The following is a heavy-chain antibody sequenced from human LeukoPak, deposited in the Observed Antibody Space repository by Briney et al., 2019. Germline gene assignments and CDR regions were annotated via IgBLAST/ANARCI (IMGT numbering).Heavy chain of an antibody. Sequence: GGSLRLSCAASGFTFSSYAMSWVRQAPGKGLEWVSTNSGSDASTFYADSVKGRFTISRDTSKNTLYLQISSLRTEDTAVYYCAKDRGGTYYWYFDLWGRGTLVTVSS. J-gene: IGHJ2*01. D-gene: IGHD1-26*01. CDR1: GFTFSSYA. CDR3: AKDRGGTYYWYFDL. V-gene: IGHV3-23*01. CDR2: NSGSDAST.